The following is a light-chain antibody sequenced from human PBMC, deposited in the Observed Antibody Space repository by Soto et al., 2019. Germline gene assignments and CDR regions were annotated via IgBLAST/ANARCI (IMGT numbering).Light chain of an antibody. CDR2: GTS. Sequence: EIVMTQFPATLSVSPGEGATLSCRASQSVGSNLAWYQQRPGQAPRLLIYGTSTRATGVPARFSGSGSGTEFTLTISRLEPEDFAVYYCQQHGGSPTWTFGQGTKVEIK. V-gene: IGKV3-15*01. CDR1: QSVGSN. CDR3: QQHGGSPTWT. J-gene: IGKJ1*01.